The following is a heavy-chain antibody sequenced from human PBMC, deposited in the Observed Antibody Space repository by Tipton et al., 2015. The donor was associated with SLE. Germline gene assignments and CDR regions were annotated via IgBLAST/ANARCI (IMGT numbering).Heavy chain of an antibody. CDR1: GGSISSYY. CDR3: GRARVGMGYVFDV. D-gene: IGHD5-24*01. J-gene: IGHJ3*01. V-gene: IGHV4-59*08. Sequence: TLSLTCTVSGGSISSYYWSWIRQPPGKGLEWIGYIYYSGSTFYNPSLKSRVTISADTSKNQFSLRLTSVTAADTALYYCGRARVGMGYVFDVWGQGTMVTVSS. CDR2: IYYSGST.